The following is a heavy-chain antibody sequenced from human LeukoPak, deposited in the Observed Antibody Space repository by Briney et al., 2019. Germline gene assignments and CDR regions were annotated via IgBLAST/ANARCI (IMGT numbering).Heavy chain of an antibody. CDR1: GYTFTSYA. V-gene: IGHV1-69*13. J-gene: IGHJ4*02. CDR2: IIPIFGTA. CDR3: ASGIVVVPAVTKFDY. D-gene: IGHD2-2*01. Sequence: SVKVSCKASGYTFTSYAMHWVRQAPGQGLEWMGGIIPIFGTANYAQKFQGRVTITADESTSTAYMELSSLRSEDTAVYYCASGIVVVPAVTKFDYWGQGTLVTVSS.